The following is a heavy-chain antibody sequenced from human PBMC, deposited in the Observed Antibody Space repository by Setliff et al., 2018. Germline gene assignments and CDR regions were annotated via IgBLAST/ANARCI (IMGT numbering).Heavy chain of an antibody. CDR3: ARHVLGQQLVYNWFDP. D-gene: IGHD6-13*01. CDR2: IYYSGST. J-gene: IGHJ5*02. V-gene: IGHV4-31*03. CDR1: GGPISSGGYY. Sequence: SETLSLTCTVSGGPISSGGYYWSWIRQHPGKGLEWIGYIYYSGSTYYNPSLKSRVTISVDTSKNQFSLKLSSVTAADTAVYHCARHVLGQQLVYNWFDPWGQGTLVTVSS.